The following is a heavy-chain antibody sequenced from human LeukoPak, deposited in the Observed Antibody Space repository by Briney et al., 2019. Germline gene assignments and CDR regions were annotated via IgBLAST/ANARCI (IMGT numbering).Heavy chain of an antibody. D-gene: IGHD3-22*01. CDR1: GFTFSSYA. V-gene: IGHV3-30-3*01. J-gene: IGHJ3*02. CDR3: ARDTGYYDSSGRDAFDI. Sequence: GGSLRLSCAASGFTFSSYAMHWVRQAPGKGLEWVAVISYDGSDKYYADSVKGRFTISRDNSKNTLYLQMNSLRAEDTAVYYCARDTGYYDSSGRDAFDIWGQGTMVTVSS. CDR2: ISYDGSDK.